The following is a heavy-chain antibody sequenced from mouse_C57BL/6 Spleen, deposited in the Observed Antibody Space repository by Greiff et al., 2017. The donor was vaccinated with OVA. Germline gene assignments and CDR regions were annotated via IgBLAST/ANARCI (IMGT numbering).Heavy chain of an antibody. Sequence: DVKLVESGGGLVKPGGSLKLSCAASGFTFSSYAMSWVRQTPDKRLEWVATISDGGSYTYYPDNVKGRFTISRDNAKNNLYLQMSHLKSEDTAMYYCARDGNFAMDYWGQGTSVTVSS. CDR3: ARDGNFAMDY. J-gene: IGHJ4*01. CDR2: ISDGGSYT. CDR1: GFTFSSYA. V-gene: IGHV5-4*01. D-gene: IGHD4-1*01.